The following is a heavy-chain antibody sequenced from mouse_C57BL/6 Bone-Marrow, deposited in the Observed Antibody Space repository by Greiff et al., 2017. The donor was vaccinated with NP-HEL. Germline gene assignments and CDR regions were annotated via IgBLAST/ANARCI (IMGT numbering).Heavy chain of an antibody. CDR2: ISYDGSN. Sequence: VQLQQSGPGLVKPSQSLSLTCSVTGYSITSGYYWNWIRQFPGNKLEWMGYISYDGSNHYNPSLKNRISITRDPSKNQFFLKLNSVTTEDTATYYCARGDYGKSYWYFDVWGTGTTVTVSS. J-gene: IGHJ1*03. CDR1: GYSITSGYY. V-gene: IGHV3-6*01. D-gene: IGHD1-1*01. CDR3: ARGDYGKSYWYFDV.